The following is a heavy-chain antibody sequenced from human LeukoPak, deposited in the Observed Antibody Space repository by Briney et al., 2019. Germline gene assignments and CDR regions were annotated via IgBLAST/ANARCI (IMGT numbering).Heavy chain of an antibody. CDR1: GYTFTGYY. CDR2: INPNSGGT. D-gene: IGHD2-2*01. CDR3: ARDVGEYCSSTSCYASDY. V-gene: IGHV1-2*02. Sequence: ASVKVSCKASGYTFTGYYMHWVRQAPGQGLEWMGWINPNSGGTNYAQKFQGRVTMTTDTSTSTAYMELRSLRSDDTAVYYCARDVGEYCSSTSCYASDYWGQGTLVTVSS. J-gene: IGHJ4*02.